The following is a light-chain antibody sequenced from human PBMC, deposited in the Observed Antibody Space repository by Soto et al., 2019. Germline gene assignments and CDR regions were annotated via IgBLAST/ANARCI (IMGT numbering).Light chain of an antibody. J-gene: IGKJ1*01. CDR3: QHYNSYSEA. CDR1: QSISNW. V-gene: IGKV1-5*01. Sequence: DVQMTQSPSTLSASVGGRFTITFRASQSISNWLAWYQQKPGTAPKVLIYHASNLQSGVPSRFSGSGSGTEFTLTISSLQPDDFATYYCQHYNSYSEAFGQGTKVDIK. CDR2: HAS.